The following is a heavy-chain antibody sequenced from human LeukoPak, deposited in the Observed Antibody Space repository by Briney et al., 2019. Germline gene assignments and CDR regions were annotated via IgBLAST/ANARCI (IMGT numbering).Heavy chain of an antibody. CDR3: ARAGYSYGTGYYFDY. CDR2: IYYTGAT. Sequence: SETLSLTCTVSGGFISSYYWNWIRLPPGKGLEWIGYIYYTGATYYNPSLKSRVTISLDTSKNQFSLKLSSVTAADAAVYYCARAGYSYGTGYYFDYWGQGALVTVSS. CDR1: GGFISSYY. D-gene: IGHD5-18*01. J-gene: IGHJ4*02. V-gene: IGHV4-59*01.